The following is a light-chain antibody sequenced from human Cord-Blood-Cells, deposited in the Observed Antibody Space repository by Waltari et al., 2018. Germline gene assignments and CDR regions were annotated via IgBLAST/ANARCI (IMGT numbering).Light chain of an antibody. Sequence: QSALTQPRSVSGSPGQSVTISCTGTSSDVGGYNYVSWYQQPPGTAPKLIIYECSKRPSGLPYRFSGAKSGNTASLTISGLQAEDEADYYCCSYAGSYTWVFGGGTKLTVL. CDR3: CSYAGSYTWV. CDR2: ECS. CDR1: SSDVGGYNY. J-gene: IGLJ3*02. V-gene: IGLV2-11*01.